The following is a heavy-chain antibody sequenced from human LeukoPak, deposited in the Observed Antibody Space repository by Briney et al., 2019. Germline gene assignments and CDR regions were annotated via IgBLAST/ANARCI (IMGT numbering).Heavy chain of an antibody. D-gene: IGHD6-13*01. CDR3: ARVTGYMVEDYFDS. V-gene: IGHV4-4*02. CDR2: IYHSGST. J-gene: IGHJ4*02. CDR1: GGSISSSDW. Sequence: SGTLSLTCAVSGGSISSSDWWSWVRQPPGKGLEWIGEIYHSGSTNYNPSLKSRVIISVDTSKNQFSLRLRSVTAADTAVYYCARVTGYMVEDYFDSWGQGTLVTVSS.